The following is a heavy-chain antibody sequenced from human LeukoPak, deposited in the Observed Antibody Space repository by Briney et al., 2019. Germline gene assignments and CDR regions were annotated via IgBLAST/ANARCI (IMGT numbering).Heavy chain of an antibody. J-gene: IGHJ4*02. Sequence: PGGSLRLSCAASGFIFSRYGMSWVRQAPGKGLEWVSAISGSGGTTYYTDSVKGRFTISRDNSKNTLYLQMNSLRAEDTAVYYCARDADTATPFFDYWGQGTLVTVSS. CDR3: ARDADTATPFFDY. D-gene: IGHD5-18*01. CDR1: GFIFSRYG. V-gene: IGHV3-23*01. CDR2: ISGSGGTT.